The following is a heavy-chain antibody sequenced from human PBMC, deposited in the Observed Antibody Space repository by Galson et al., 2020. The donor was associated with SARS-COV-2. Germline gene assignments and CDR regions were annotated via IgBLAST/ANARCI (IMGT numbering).Heavy chain of an antibody. Sequence: ALVKVSCETSGYTFTKYYIHWVRQAPGQGLEWMGWISPNSGGTNFAQKFQGRVTLTRDTSTATAFMELSRLRFDDTAIYYCARDKTGTADNYFDPWGQGTLITVSS. CDR1: GYTFTKYY. CDR2: ISPNSGGT. V-gene: IGHV1-2*02. J-gene: IGHJ5*02. CDR3: ARDKTGTADNYFDP. D-gene: IGHD1-1*01.